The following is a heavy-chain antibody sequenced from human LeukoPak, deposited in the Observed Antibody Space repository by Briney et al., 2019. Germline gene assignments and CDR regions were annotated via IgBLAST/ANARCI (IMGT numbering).Heavy chain of an antibody. D-gene: IGHD2-2*02. V-gene: IGHV5-51*01. CDR2: IYPGDSDT. J-gene: IGHJ4*02. CDR1: GYSSTSYW. Sequence: AGESLKISCKGSGYSSTSYWIGWVRQMPGKGLDWMGIIYPGDSDTRYSPSFQGQVTISADKSISTAYLQWSSLKASDTAMYYCARGGYCSSTSCYTLPFDYWGQGTLVTVSS. CDR3: ARGGYCSSTSCYTLPFDY.